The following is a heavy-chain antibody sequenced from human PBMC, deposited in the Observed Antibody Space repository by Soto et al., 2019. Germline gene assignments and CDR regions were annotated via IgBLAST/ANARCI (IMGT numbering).Heavy chain of an antibody. CDR3: AKDGASGSYPPYYYFGMDV. CDR1: GFTFSSYA. CDR2: ISGSGGNA. V-gene: IGHV3-23*01. J-gene: IGHJ6*02. D-gene: IGHD1-26*01. Sequence: EVQLLESGGGLVQPGGSLRLSCAASGFTFSSYAMSWVRQAPGKGLEWVSSISGSGGNAYYADYVKGRFSISRDNSKNTLRLQRNSLRADDTAVYYCAKDGASGSYPPYYYFGMDVWGQGTTVTVSS.